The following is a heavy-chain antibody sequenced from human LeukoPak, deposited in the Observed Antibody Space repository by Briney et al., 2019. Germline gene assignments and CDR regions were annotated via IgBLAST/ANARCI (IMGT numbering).Heavy chain of an antibody. V-gene: IGHV3-11*01. D-gene: IGHD5-24*01. CDR2: ISSSGSTI. CDR3: ARVIKNTEMATRH. J-gene: IGHJ4*02. Sequence: PGGSLRLSCAASGFTFSDYYMSWIRQAPGKGLEWVSYISSSGSTIYYADSVKGRFTISRDNAKNSLYLQMNSLRAEDTAVYYCARVIKNTEMATRHWGQGTLVTVSS. CDR1: GFTFSDYY.